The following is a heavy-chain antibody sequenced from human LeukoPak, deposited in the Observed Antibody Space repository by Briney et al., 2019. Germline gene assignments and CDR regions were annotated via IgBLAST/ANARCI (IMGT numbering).Heavy chain of an antibody. Sequence: GGSLRLSCAASGFSISNDWMSWVRQAPGKGLEWVARVKSRSAGETTDYAAPVKGRFTISRDDSKNTLYLQMNSLKTEDTAVYYCTLIQGWGSGSYYRDFWGQGTLVTVFS. V-gene: IGHV3-15*01. D-gene: IGHD3-10*01. CDR3: TLIQGWGSGSYYRDF. CDR2: VKSRSAGETT. J-gene: IGHJ4*02. CDR1: GFSISNDW.